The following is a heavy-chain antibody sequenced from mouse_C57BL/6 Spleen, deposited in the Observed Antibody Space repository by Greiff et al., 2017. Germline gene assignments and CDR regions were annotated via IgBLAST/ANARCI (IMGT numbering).Heavy chain of an antibody. D-gene: IGHD1-1*01. J-gene: IGHJ4*01. CDR3: TVLSTYGSSTDSMDY. CDR1: GFTFSNYW. Sequence: EVKLVESGGGLVQPGGSMKLSCVASGFTFSNYWMNWVRPSPEKGLEWVAQIRLKSDNYATHYAESVKGRFTISRDDSKSSVYLQMNNLRAEDTGIYYCTVLSTYGSSTDSMDYWGQGTSVTVSS. V-gene: IGHV6-3*01. CDR2: IRLKSDNYAT.